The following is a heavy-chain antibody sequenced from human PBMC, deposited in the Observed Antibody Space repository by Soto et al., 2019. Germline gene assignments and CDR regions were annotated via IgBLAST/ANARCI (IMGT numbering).Heavy chain of an antibody. D-gene: IGHD6-19*01. Sequence: QVQLVQSGGEVKKPGSSVRVSCKASGCTFSSYAIRWVRQAPGQGLEWMVGIIPICGTANYAQKFQGRVTITEDESTSTAYMEMSRLRAEDTAVYYGAGAAVAGPESFDYWGQGTLVTVSS. CDR1: GCTFSSYA. CDR2: IIPICGTA. V-gene: IGHV1-69*01. CDR3: AGAAVAGPESFDY. J-gene: IGHJ4*02.